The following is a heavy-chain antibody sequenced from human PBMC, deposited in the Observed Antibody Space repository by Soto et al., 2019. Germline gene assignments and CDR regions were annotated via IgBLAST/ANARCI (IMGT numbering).Heavy chain of an antibody. J-gene: IGHJ4*02. D-gene: IGHD6-19*01. V-gene: IGHV3-33*01. CDR1: GFTFSSYG. Sequence: GGSLRLSCAASGFTFSSYGMHWVRQAPGKGLEWVAVIWYDGSNKYYADSVKGRFTISRDNSKNTLYLQMNSLRAEDTAVYYCARDRGSGRSYSLDYWGQGTLVTVSS. CDR2: IWYDGSNK. CDR3: ARDRGSGRSYSLDY.